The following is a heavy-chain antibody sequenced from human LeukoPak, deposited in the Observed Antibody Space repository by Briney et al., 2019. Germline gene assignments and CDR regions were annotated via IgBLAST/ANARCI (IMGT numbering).Heavy chain of an antibody. V-gene: IGHV3-23*01. CDR3: AKGSYYYDSADYFDY. Sequence: GGSLRLSCAVSGFTFSSYAMSWVRQAPGKGLEWVSTLSGSGGSTYYADSVKGRVTISRDNSKNTLYLQMNSLRAEDTAVYHCAKGSYYYDSADYFDYWGQGTLVNVSS. CDR1: GFTFSSYA. J-gene: IGHJ4*02. CDR2: LSGSGGST. D-gene: IGHD3-22*01.